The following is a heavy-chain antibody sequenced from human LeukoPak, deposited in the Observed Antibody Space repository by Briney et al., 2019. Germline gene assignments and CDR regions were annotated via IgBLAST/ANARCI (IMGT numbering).Heavy chain of an antibody. CDR1: GGSFSGYY. V-gene: IGHV4-34*01. CDR2: INHSGST. CDR3: ARESHYYGSGSYSVWFDP. D-gene: IGHD3-10*01. J-gene: IGHJ5*02. Sequence: SETLSLTCAVYGGSFSGYYWSWIRQPPGKGLEWIGEINHSGSTNYNPSLKSRVTISVETSKNQFSLKLSSVTAADTAVYYCARESHYYGSGSYSVWFDPWGQGTLVTVSS.